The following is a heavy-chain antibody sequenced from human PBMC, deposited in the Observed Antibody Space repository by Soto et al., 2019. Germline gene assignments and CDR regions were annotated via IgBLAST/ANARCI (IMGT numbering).Heavy chain of an antibody. D-gene: IGHD1-26*01. CDR1: GFTVSSNY. V-gene: IGHV3-53*02. CDR2: IYSGGST. J-gene: IGHJ4*02. Sequence: EVQLVETGGGLIQPGGSLRLSCAASGFTVSSNYMSWVRQAPGKGLEWVSVIYSGGSTYYADSVKGRCTISRDNSKNTLYLQMNSLRAEDTAVYYCARGIVGATFDYWGQGTLVTVSS. CDR3: ARGIVGATFDY.